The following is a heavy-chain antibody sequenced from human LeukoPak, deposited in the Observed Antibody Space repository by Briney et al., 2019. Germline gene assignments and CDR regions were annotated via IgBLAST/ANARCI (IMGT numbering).Heavy chain of an antibody. V-gene: IGHV1-69*04. D-gene: IGHD2-2*01. CDR1: GYSFATYG. CDR2: IIPILGIA. J-gene: IGHJ4*02. Sequence: SVKVSCKASGYSFATYGISWVRQAPGQGLEWMGRIIPILGIANYAQKFQGRVTITADKSTSTAYMELSSLRSEDTAVYYCARGPAARETGTFDYWGQGTLVTVSS. CDR3: ARGPAARETGTFDY.